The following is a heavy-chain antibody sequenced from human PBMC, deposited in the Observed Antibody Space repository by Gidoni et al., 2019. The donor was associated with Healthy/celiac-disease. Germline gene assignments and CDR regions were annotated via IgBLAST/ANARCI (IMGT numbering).Heavy chain of an antibody. CDR3: ARTRRQPYWGFDY. D-gene: IGHD7-27*01. CDR2: INHSGST. Sequence: QVQLQQWGAGLLKPSETLSLTCAVYGGSFSGYYWSGNRQPPGKGLEWIGEINHSGSTNYNPSLKSRVTISVDTSKNQFSLKLSSVTAADTAVYYCARTRRQPYWGFDYWGQGTLVTVSS. CDR1: GGSFSGYY. V-gene: IGHV4-34*01. J-gene: IGHJ4*02.